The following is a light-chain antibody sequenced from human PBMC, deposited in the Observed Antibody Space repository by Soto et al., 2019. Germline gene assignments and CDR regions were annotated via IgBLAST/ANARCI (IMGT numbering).Light chain of an antibody. CDR2: YAS. Sequence: EIVLTQSPATLSLSPGERATLSCRASQSVSSYLAWCQQKPSQAPRLLIYYASNMATGIPARFSGSGSGIDFTLTISSLEPEDVAVYYCQQRSNWPPYTFGRGTKLEIK. CDR1: QSVSSY. CDR3: QQRSNWPPYT. J-gene: IGKJ2*01. V-gene: IGKV3-11*01.